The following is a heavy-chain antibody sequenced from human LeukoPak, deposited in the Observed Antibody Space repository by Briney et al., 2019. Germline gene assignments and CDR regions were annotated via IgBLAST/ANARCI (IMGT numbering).Heavy chain of an antibody. J-gene: IGHJ3*02. CDR1: GFTFSSYA. V-gene: IGHV3-23*01. CDR2: ISGSGGST. CDR3: AKADSSGYYYGNAFDI. Sequence: GGSLRLSCAAPGFTFSSYAMSWVRQAPGKGLEWVSAISGSGGSTYYADSVKGRFTISRDNSKNTLYLQMNSLRAEDTAVYYCAKADSSGYYYGNAFDIWGQGTMVTVSS. D-gene: IGHD3-22*01.